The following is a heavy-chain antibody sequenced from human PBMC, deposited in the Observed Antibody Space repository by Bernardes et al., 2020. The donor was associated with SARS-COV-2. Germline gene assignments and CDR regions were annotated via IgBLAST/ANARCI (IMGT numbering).Heavy chain of an antibody. D-gene: IGHD2-15*01. CDR1: GYSFSTHA. V-gene: IGHV1-3*01. CDR2: INPGNGKT. CDR3: ARDLNEGLAAPATAFDI. J-gene: IGHJ3*02. Sequence: ASVKVSCKASGYSFSTHAIHWVRQAPGQRPEWMGWINPGNGKTKYSEKFQGRVTFIRDTSASTAYMELSSLRSEDTAVYYCARDLNEGLAAPATAFDIWGQGTVVTVSS.